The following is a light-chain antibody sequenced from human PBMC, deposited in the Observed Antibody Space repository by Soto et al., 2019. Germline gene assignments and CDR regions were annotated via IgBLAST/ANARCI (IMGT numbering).Light chain of an antibody. CDR2: EVT. J-gene: IGLJ2*01. CDR1: SSDVGGFNY. Sequence: QSVLTQPASVSGSPGQSITISCTGTSSDVGGFNYVSWYQLHPGKVPKLMIYEVTNRPSGISNRFSGSKSGNTASLTVSGLQAEDEADYYCSSYTSSAYVVFGGGTKLTVL. CDR3: SSYTSSAYVV. V-gene: IGLV2-14*01.